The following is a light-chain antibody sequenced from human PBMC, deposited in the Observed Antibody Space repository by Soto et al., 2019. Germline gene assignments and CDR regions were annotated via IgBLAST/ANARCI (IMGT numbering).Light chain of an antibody. CDR1: QSVSSNY. Sequence: EIVLTQSPGTLSLSPGERATLSCRSSQSVSSNYLAWYQQKPDQAPRLVIYDVSGRATGIPDRFSGSGSGTDFTLTISRLEPEHFAVYYCQQYGSSPTFGQGTKVEIK. J-gene: IGKJ1*01. CDR3: QQYGSSPT. CDR2: DVS. V-gene: IGKV3-20*01.